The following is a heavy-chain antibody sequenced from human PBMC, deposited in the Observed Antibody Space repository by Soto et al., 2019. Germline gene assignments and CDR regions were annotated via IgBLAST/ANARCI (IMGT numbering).Heavy chain of an antibody. CDR3: AKDPDISGWYQTDLDY. CDR2: ISNNGGST. D-gene: IGHD6-19*01. J-gene: IGHJ4*02. CDR1: GFIFSSFA. Sequence: GGSLRLSCAASGFIFSSFAMSWVRQAPGKGLEWVSTISNNGGSTYSADSVKGRFTISRDNSKNTLYLQMNSLRAEDTAVYYCAKDPDISGWYQTDLDYWGQGTLVTVSS. V-gene: IGHV3-23*01.